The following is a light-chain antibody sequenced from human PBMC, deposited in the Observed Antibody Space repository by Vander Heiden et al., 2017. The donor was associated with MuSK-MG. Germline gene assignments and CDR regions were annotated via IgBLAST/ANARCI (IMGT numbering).Light chain of an antibody. CDR1: QSISSY. J-gene: IGKJ1*01. V-gene: IGKV1-39*01. CDR3: QQSYSTPRT. CDR2: AAS. Sequence: DIQMTQSPSSLSASVGDRVTITCRASQSISSYLNWYQQKPGKAPKLLIYAASSLQSAVPSRLSGSGSGTDFTLTISSLHPEDFATYYCQQSYSTPRTFGQWTKVELK.